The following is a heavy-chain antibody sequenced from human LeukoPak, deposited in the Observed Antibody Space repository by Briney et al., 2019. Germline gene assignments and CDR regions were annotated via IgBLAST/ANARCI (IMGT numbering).Heavy chain of an antibody. D-gene: IGHD6-13*01. J-gene: IGHJ5*02. CDR1: GYSLSSGYY. V-gene: IGHV4-38-2*01. CDR3: ARQPLTLAAGFRFDP. CDR2: IYHSGST. Sequence: SETLSLTCAVSGYSLSSGYYWGWIRQPPGKGLEWIGSIYHSGSTYYNPSLKSRVTISVDTSKNQFSLKLSSVTAADTAAYYCARQPLTLAAGFRFDPWGQGTLVTVSS.